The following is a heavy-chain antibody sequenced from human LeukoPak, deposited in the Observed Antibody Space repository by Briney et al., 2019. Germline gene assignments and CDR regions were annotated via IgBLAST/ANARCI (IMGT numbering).Heavy chain of an antibody. CDR1: GYTFTGYY. CDR3: ARDSESVASDY. CDR2: INPNSGGT. V-gene: IGHV1-2*02. D-gene: IGHD6-19*01. Sequence: ASVKVSCKASGYTFTGYYMHWVRQAPGQGLEWMGWINPNSGGTNYAQKFQSRVTMTRDTSINTAYMELSRLRSDDTAVYYCARDSESVASDYWGQGTLVTVSS. J-gene: IGHJ4*02.